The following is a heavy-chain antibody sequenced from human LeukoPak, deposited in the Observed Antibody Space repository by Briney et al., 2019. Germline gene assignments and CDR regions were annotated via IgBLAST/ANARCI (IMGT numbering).Heavy chain of an antibody. CDR3: AKDRERFGSGPIRH. Sequence: GGSLRLSCAASGFTFRDYNMHWVRQAPGKGLEWVSHIKWDDGSTYYADSVKGRFTISRDNSKNSLYLKMNSLRTEDTALYYCAKDRERFGSGPIRHWGQGTLVTVSS. D-gene: IGHD1-1*01. CDR1: GFTFRDYN. V-gene: IGHV3-43*01. J-gene: IGHJ1*01. CDR2: IKWDDGST.